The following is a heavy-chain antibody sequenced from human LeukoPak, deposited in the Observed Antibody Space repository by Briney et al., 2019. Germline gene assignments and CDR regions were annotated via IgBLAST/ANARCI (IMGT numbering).Heavy chain of an antibody. J-gene: IGHJ4*02. CDR2: ISAYNGNT. CDR3: ARDFDFWSGYPGFDY. CDR1: GYTFTSYG. Sequence: ASVKVSCKASGYTFTSYGISWVRQAPGQGLEWMGWISAYNGNTNYAQKLQGRVTMTTDTSTSTAYMELRSLRSDDTAVYYCARDFDFWSGYPGFDYWGQGTLVTVSS. D-gene: IGHD3-3*01. V-gene: IGHV1-18*01.